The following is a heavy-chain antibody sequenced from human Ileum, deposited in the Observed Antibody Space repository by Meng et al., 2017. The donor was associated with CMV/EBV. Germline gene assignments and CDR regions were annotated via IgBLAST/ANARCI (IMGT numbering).Heavy chain of an antibody. CDR2: IYSGGSTT. CDR3: AQDSFGVATDY. J-gene: IGHJ4*02. D-gene: IGHD5-12*01. V-gene: IGHV3-23*03. Sequence: SCAASGFTFSTPAMTWVRQAPGKGLEWVSVIYSGGSTTYYADSVKGRFTISRDNSKNMVYLQMNSLRVEDTATYYCAQDSFGVATDYWGQGTLVTVSS. CDR1: GFTFSTPA.